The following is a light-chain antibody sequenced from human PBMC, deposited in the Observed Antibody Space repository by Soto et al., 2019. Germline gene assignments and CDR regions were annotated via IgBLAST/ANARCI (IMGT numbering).Light chain of an antibody. CDR3: QQRSNWPVT. J-gene: IGKJ5*01. Sequence: EVVLTQSPVTLSLSPGERATLSCRASQSFRGLLAWYQQKPGQAPRLLIYDASNRATGIPARFSGSGSGTDSTLTISSLEPEDFAVYYCQQRSNWPVTFGQGTRLEIK. CDR2: DAS. CDR1: QSFRGL. V-gene: IGKV3-11*01.